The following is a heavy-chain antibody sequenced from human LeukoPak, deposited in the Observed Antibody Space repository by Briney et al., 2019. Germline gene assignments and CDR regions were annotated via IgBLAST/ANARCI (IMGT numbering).Heavy chain of an antibody. CDR2: IKQGGSEK. Sequence: GGSLRLSCAASGFTFSGFWMSWVRQAPGKGLEWVANIKQGGSEKYYVDSVKGRFTISRDNAKNSLYLQMNSLRAEDTAVYYCARDTDYYGSGSYPYYFDYWGQGTLVTVSS. D-gene: IGHD3-10*01. CDR1: GFTFSGFW. V-gene: IGHV3-7*01. J-gene: IGHJ4*02. CDR3: ARDTDYYGSGSYPYYFDY.